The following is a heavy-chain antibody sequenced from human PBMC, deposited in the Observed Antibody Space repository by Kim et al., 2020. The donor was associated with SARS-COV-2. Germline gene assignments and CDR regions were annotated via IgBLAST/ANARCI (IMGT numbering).Heavy chain of an antibody. V-gene: IGHV1-46*01. CDR2: INPSGGST. CDR1: GYTFTSYY. D-gene: IGHD3-22*01. Sequence: ASVKVSCKASGYTFTSYYMHWVRQAPGQGLEWMGIINPSGGSTRYAQKFQGRVTMTRDTSTSTVYMELSSLRSEDTAVYYCARDITMIVVAPLYYFDYWGQGTLVTVSS. CDR3: ARDITMIVVAPLYYFDY. J-gene: IGHJ4*02.